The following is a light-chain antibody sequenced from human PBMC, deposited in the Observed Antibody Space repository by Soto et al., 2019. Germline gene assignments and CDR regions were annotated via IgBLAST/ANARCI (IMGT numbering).Light chain of an antibody. J-gene: IGKJ5*01. V-gene: IGKV1-8*01. CDR1: QDISTY. Sequence: AIRMTQSPSSFSASTGDTVTITCRASQDISTYLAWFQQKPGKAPHLLIYAASILQSDVPSRFSGSGSETDSTLTIRRLQSEDFATYYCQQYYNYPRTFGQGTRLEI. CDR2: AAS. CDR3: QQYYNYPRT.